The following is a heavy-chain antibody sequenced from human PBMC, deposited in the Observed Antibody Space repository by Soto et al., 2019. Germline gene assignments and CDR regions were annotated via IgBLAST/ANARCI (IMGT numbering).Heavy chain of an antibody. CDR1: GFTFSSYG. CDR2: ISYDGSNK. V-gene: IGHV3-30*18. CDR3: AKEEPHNYYDSSGYYSREGY. D-gene: IGHD3-22*01. J-gene: IGHJ4*02. Sequence: GGSLRLSCAASGFTFSSYGMHWVRQAPGKGLEWVAVISYDGSNKYYADSVKGRFTISRDNSKNTLYLQMNSLRAEDTAVYYCAKEEPHNYYDSSGYYSREGYWGQGTLVTVSS.